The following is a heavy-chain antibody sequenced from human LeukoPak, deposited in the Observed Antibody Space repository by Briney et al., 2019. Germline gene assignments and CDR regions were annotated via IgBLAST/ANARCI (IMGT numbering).Heavy chain of an antibody. D-gene: IGHD6-13*01. J-gene: IGHJ5*02. V-gene: IGHV4-4*07. CDR3: ARAIAAAGHNWFDP. Sequence: PSETLSLTCTVSGGSISSYYWSWLRQPAGKGLEWSGRIYTSGSTNYNPSLKSRVTMSVDTSKNQFSLKLSSVTAAGTAVYYCARAIAAAGHNWFDPGGQGTLVTVS. CDR1: GGSISSYY. CDR2: IYTSGST.